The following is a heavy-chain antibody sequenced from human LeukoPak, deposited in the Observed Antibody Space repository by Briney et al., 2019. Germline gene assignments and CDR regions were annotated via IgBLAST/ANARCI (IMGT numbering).Heavy chain of an antibody. CDR2: IYYSGST. CDR1: GGSISSGDYY. CDR3: ARSVVVIADQLRPYYFDY. V-gene: IGHV4-30-4*08. D-gene: IGHD2-21*01. J-gene: IGHJ4*02. Sequence: SQTLSLTCTVSGGSISSGDYYWSWIRQPPGKGLEWIGYIYYSGSTYYNPSLKSRVTISVDTSKNQFSLKLSSVTAADTAVYYCARSVVVIADQLRPYYFDYWGQGTLVTVSS.